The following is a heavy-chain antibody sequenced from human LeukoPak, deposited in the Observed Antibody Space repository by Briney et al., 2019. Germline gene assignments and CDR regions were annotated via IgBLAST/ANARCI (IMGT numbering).Heavy chain of an antibody. CDR2: ISGSSSYI. V-gene: IGHV3-21*01. J-gene: IGHJ4*02. Sequence: PGGSLRLSCAASGFTFSGYDMNWVRQAPGKGLEWVSSISGSSSYIYYADSVKGRFTIDRDDSKNTVYLQMKSLRPDDTAIYFCARQEARNYYYEGLDYWGPGNLVTVSS. D-gene: IGHD3-22*01. CDR3: ARQEARNYYYEGLDY. CDR1: GFTFSGYD.